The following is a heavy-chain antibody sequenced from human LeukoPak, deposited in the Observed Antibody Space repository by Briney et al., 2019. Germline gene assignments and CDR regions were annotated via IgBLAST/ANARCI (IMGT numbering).Heavy chain of an antibody. CDR1: GFTFSSYA. V-gene: IGHV3-30-3*01. Sequence: GGSLRLSCAASGFTFSSYAMHWVRQAPGKGLEWVAVISYDGSNKYYADSVKGRFTISRDNSKNTLYRQMNSLRAEDTAVYYCARWDLGLLGVAAFDIWGQGTMVTVSS. CDR3: ARWDLGLLGVAAFDI. CDR2: ISYDGSNK. D-gene: IGHD2-8*02. J-gene: IGHJ3*02.